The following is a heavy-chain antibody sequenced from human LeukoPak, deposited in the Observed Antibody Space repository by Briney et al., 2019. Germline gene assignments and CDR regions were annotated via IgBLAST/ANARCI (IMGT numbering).Heavy chain of an antibody. D-gene: IGHD1-26*01. Sequence: SETLSLTCTVSGGSISSYYWSWIRQPPGKGLEWIGYIFSSGSTKYNPSLKGRVTISVDTSQNHFSLKLNSVTAADTAVCYCAREAGSSGWFDYWGQGTLVTVSS. CDR3: AREAGSSGWFDY. CDR1: GGSISSYY. V-gene: IGHV4-59*01. CDR2: IFSSGST. J-gene: IGHJ4*02.